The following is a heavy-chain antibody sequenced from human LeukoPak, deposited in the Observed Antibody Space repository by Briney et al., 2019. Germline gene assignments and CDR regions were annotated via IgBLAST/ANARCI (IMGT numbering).Heavy chain of an antibody. CDR2: ISYDGSNK. CDR1: GFTFSSYG. V-gene: IGHV3-30*18. CDR3: AKNDGGGSSWYYYFDY. Sequence: GRSLRLSCAASGFTFSSYGMHWVRQAPGKGLEWVAVISYDGSNKYYADSVKGRFTISRDNSKNTLYLQMNSLRAEDMAVYYCAKNDGGGSSWYYYFDYWGQGTLVTVSS. J-gene: IGHJ4*02. D-gene: IGHD6-13*01.